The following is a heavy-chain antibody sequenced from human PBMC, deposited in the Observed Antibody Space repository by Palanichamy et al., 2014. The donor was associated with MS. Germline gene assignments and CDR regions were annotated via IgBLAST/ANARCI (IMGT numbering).Heavy chain of an antibody. CDR3: TRDMSTSATAERFDI. CDR2: IKPDGTDK. CDR1: GFSFDSYW. J-gene: IGHJ3*02. V-gene: IGHV3-7*04. Sequence: EVRAGGGLGEGVGPSRGVPSRLSCAATGFSFDSYWMTWVRQTPGKGLEWVANIKPDGTDKRYLDSVKGRITVSRDNVQNSLYLQINSLRAEDTATYYCTRDMSTSATAERFDIWGQGTVVTVSS. D-gene: IGHD3-16*01.